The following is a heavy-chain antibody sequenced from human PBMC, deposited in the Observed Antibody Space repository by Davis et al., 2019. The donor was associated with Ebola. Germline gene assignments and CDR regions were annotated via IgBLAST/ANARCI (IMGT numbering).Heavy chain of an antibody. V-gene: IGHV3-23*01. CDR2: ISGNGGST. D-gene: IGHD1-26*01. Sequence: GESLKISCAASGFTFSYYYMSGVRQAPGRGLEWVSTISGNGGSTYSADSVKGRFIISRDNSKNTLYLQVNSLRAEDTAVYYCAKASGGIGGSVDYWGQGALVTVSS. CDR1: GFTFSYYY. J-gene: IGHJ4*02. CDR3: AKASGGIGGSVDY.